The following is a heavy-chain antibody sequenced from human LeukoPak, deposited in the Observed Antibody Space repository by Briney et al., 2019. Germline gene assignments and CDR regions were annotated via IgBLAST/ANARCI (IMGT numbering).Heavy chain of an antibody. CDR1: GGSISSGSYY. Sequence: SETLSLTCTVSGGSISSGSYYWSWIRQPAGKRLEWIGRIYTSGSTNYNPSLKSRVTISVDTSKNQFSLKLSSVTAADTAVYYCARDRKRDAFDIWGQGTMVTVSS. CDR2: IYTSGST. J-gene: IGHJ3*02. CDR3: ARDRKRDAFDI. V-gene: IGHV4-61*02.